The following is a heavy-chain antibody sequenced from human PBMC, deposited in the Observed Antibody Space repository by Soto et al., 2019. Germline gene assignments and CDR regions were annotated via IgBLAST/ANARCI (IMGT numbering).Heavy chain of an antibody. CDR3: ARECGYGYGMDV. D-gene: IGHD2-15*01. CDR2: ISGASGTI. Sequence: EVQLVESGGGLVQPGGSLRLSCAASGFTFRNYNMNWVRQAPGKGLEWLSYISGASGTIYYADSMQGRFTISRDNAKNPRELQMNSLRAEDTDMYYCARECGYGYGMDVWGQGTTVHVSS. J-gene: IGHJ6*02. V-gene: IGHV3-48*01. CDR1: GFTFRNYN.